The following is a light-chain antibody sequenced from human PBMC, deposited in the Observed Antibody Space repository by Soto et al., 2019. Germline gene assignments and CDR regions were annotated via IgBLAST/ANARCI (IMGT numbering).Light chain of an antibody. J-gene: IGLJ3*02. V-gene: IGLV1-40*01. CDR1: TSSIGAGFD. Sequence: QSVLTQPPSVSGAPGQRVPISFTGSTSSIGAGFDVHWYQQLPGTAPKLLIYGNNNRPSGVPDRFSGSKSGTSASLAITGLQADDEADYYCQSYARSLNDWVFGGGTKLTVL. CDR3: QSYARSLNDWV. CDR2: GNN.